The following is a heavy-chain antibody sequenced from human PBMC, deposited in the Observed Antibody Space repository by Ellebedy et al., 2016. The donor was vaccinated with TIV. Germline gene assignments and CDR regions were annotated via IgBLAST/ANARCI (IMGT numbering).Heavy chain of an antibody. J-gene: IGHJ6*02. CDR3: AKSPKDHFYHGLDV. V-gene: IGHV3-23*01. Sequence: GGSLRLSCAASGLSFSTYAMNWVRQAPGKGLEWVSGIIASGGSTYYVDSVKGQFTISRDNSKNTLFLQMNSLRAEDTAVFYCAKSPKDHFYHGLDVWGQGTTVPVSS. CDR2: IIASGGST. D-gene: IGHD1-14*01. CDR1: GLSFSTYA.